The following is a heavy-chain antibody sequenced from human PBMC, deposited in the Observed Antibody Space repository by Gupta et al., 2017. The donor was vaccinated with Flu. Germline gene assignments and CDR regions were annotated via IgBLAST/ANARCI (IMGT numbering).Heavy chain of an antibody. D-gene: IGHD3-10*01. J-gene: IGHJ3*02. CDR2: LKSETDGGTA. Sequence: EVQLVESGGGLVKPGGSLRLSCEASGFIFSYAFMNWVRQAPGKGLEWVGRLKSETDGGTADYAAPVKGRFTISRDDSKNTLWLQMNSLKTEDTAVYYCTTDSSGGITFDIWGQGTPVTVSA. CDR1: GFIFSYAF. CDR3: TTDSSGGITFDI. V-gene: IGHV3-15*07.